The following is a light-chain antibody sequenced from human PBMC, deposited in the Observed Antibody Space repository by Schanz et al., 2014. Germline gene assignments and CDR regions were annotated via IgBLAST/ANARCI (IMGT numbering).Light chain of an antibody. Sequence: DIQLTQSPSTLSASVGDRVTITCRASQSISNWLAWYQQKLGKAPKVLIYDASILESGVPSRFSGSGAETEFTLTISSLQPDDFATYYCQQYNNFWGFGQGTKVEIK. J-gene: IGKJ1*01. V-gene: IGKV1-5*01. CDR1: QSISNW. CDR3: QQYNNFWG. CDR2: DAS.